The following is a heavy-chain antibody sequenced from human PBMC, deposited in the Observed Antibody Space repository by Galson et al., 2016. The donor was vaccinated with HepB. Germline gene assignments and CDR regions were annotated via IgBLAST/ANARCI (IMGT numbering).Heavy chain of an antibody. CDR2: MYYSGST. D-gene: IGHD4-11*01. CDR3: ARGTRPYSNYPPTLDY. J-gene: IGHJ4*02. CDR1: GGSVTSGPYY. V-gene: IGHV4-61*01. Sequence: SETLSLTCTVSGGSVTSGPYYWSWIRQPPGKGLEWVGYMYYSGSTNYNPSLKSRVTISIDTSKNQFSVKLRSVPAADTAVYFCARGTRPYSNYPPTLDYWGQGTLVTVSS.